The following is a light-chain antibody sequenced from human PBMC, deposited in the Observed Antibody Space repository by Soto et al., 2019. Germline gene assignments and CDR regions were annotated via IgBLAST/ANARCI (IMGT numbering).Light chain of an antibody. CDR3: LLSYGGDGV. J-gene: IGLJ2*01. CDR2: DTT. CDR1: TGAVTSGHF. V-gene: IGLV7-46*01. Sequence: QAVVTQEPSLTVSPGGTVTLTCGSSTGAVTSGHFPYWFQQKPGQAPRTLIYDTTNRHSWTPARFSGSLLGGKAALTLSGAQSDDEAEYYCLLSYGGDGVFGGGTKVTVL.